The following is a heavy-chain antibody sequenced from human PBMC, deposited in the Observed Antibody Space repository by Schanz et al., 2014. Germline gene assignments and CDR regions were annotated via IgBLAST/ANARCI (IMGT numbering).Heavy chain of an antibody. CDR1: GFPFSSYA. Sequence: QVQLVESGGGVVQPGGSLRLSCAASGFPFSSYALHWVRQAPGKGLEWVAVILYDGSNKYYADSVKGRFTISRDNSKNTLYLQMNSLRVEDTALYYCAREYSSYGTVYYWGQGAQVIVSS. CDR3: AREYSSYGTVYY. CDR2: ILYDGSNK. V-gene: IGHV3-30*04. J-gene: IGHJ4*02. D-gene: IGHD5-12*01.